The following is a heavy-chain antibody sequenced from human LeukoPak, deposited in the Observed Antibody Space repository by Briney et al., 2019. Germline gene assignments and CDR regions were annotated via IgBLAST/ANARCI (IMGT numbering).Heavy chain of an antibody. J-gene: IGHJ5*02. V-gene: IGHV6-1*01. CDR1: GDSVSSNSAA. CDR3: ARSGWELLVGWFDP. CDR2: TYYRSKWYN. Sequence: SQTLPLTCAISGDSVSSNSAAWNWIRQSPSRGLEWLGRTYYRSKWYNDYAVSVKSRITINPDTSKNQFSLQLNSVTPEDTAVYYCARSGWELLVGWFDPWGQGTLVTVSS. D-gene: IGHD1-26*01.